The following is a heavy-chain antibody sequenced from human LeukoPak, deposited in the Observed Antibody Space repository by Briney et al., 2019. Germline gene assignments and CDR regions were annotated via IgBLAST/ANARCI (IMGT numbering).Heavy chain of an antibody. CDR1: DDSISTNY. CDR3: ASVTMSRSN. D-gene: IGHD3-10*02. Sequence: PSETLSLTCTVPDDSISTNYWSWIRQPPGKGLEWIGYIYYSRTTNYNPSLRSRVTMSVETSKNQFSLRLSSVTAADTAVYYCASVTMSRSNWGQGTLVTVSS. V-gene: IGHV4-59*12. CDR2: IYYSRTT. J-gene: IGHJ4*02.